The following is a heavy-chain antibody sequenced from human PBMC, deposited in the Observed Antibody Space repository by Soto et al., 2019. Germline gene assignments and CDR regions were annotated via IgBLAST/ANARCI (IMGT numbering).Heavy chain of an antibody. Sequence: EVQLVESGGGLVQPGRSLRLSCAASGFTFDDYAMHWVRQAPGKGLEWVSGISWNSGSIAYADSVKGRFTISRDNAKNSLYLHMNSLRAEDTALYYYAKDLGVAAAGPVFDYWGQGTLVTVSS. CDR2: ISWNSGSI. CDR1: GFTFDDYA. J-gene: IGHJ4*02. CDR3: AKDLGVAAAGPVFDY. D-gene: IGHD6-13*01. V-gene: IGHV3-9*01.